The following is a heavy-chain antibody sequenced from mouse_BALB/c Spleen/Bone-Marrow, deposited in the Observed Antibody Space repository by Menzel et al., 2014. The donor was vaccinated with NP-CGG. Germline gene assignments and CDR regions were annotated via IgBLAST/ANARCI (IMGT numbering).Heavy chain of an antibody. J-gene: IGHJ1*01. CDR2: IWAGGST. CDR3: ARGGIYWYFDV. CDR1: GFSLTSYG. V-gene: IGHV2-9*02. Sequence: QVQLRQSGPGLVATSQSLSITCTVYGFSLTSYGVHWVRQTPGKGLEWQGVIWAGGSTNYNSALMHRLSISKDNSKSQVFLKMNSLQTDDTAMYYCARGGIYWYFDVWGAGTTVTVSS.